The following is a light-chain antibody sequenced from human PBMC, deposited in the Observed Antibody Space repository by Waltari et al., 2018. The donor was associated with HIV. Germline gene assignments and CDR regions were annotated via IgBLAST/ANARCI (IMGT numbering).Light chain of an antibody. CDR3: QQYNNWST. V-gene: IGKV3-15*01. Sequence: EIVMTQSPATLSVSPGERATLSCRASQSVSSNLAWYQQKPGQAPRLLIYGASTRATGIPARFSGSGSGTEFTLTISSLQSEDFAVYYCQQYNNWSTFGGGTRVDMK. CDR2: GAS. J-gene: IGKJ4*01. CDR1: QSVSSN.